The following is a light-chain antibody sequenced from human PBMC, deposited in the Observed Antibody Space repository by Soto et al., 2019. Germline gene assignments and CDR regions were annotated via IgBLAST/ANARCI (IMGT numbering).Light chain of an antibody. V-gene: IGLV2-23*01. CDR2: EGS. Sequence: QSALTQPASVSGSPGQSVTISCTGSTSDVESFNLVSWYQQHPGEAPKLIIYEGSKRPSGVSDRFSGSNSDNTASLTISGLRAEDEADYSCCSYAPSTSLVFGGGTKLTVL. CDR3: CSYAPSTSLV. J-gene: IGLJ3*02. CDR1: TSDVESFNL.